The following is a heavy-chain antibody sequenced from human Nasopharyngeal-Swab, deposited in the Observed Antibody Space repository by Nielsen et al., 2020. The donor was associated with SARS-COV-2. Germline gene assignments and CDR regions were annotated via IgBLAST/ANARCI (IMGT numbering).Heavy chain of an antibody. CDR1: GLTFDDYA. V-gene: IGHV3-9*01. Sequence: SLKISCAASGLTFDDYAMHWVRQAPGKGLEWVSGISWNSGSIGYADSVKGRFTISRDNAKNTVYLQMNSLRAEDTAVYYCARAYDYWGQGTLVTVSS. CDR3: ARAYDY. CDR2: ISWNSGSI. J-gene: IGHJ4*02.